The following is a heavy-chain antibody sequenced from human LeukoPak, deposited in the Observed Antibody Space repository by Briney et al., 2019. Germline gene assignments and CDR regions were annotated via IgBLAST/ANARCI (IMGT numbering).Heavy chain of an antibody. Sequence: VKVSCKASGYTFTDYYMHWVRQAPGQGFEWMGWINPNDGDTYYAQKFQGRVTMTRDTSISTAHMEVSRLRSDDTAVYYCARANFLYCSSSTCLFDYWGQGTLVTVSS. D-gene: IGHD2-2*01. CDR1: GYTFTDYY. J-gene: IGHJ4*02. CDR3: ARANFLYCSSSTCLFDY. CDR2: INPNDGDT. V-gene: IGHV1-2*02.